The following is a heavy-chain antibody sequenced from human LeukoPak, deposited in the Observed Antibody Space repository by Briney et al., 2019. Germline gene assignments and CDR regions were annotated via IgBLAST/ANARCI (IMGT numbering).Heavy chain of an antibody. Sequence: ASVKVSCKASGYTFTSYGISWVRQAPGQGLEWMGWISAYNGNTNYAQKLQGRVTMTTDTSTSTAYMELSSLRSEDTAVYYCASLAAHYYYYGMDVWGQGTTVTVSS. V-gene: IGHV1-18*01. J-gene: IGHJ6*02. CDR2: ISAYNGNT. CDR3: ASLAAHYYYYGMDV. CDR1: GYTFTSYG. D-gene: IGHD6-6*01.